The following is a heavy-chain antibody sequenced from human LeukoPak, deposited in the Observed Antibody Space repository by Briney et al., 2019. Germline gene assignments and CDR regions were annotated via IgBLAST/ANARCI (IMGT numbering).Heavy chain of an antibody. Sequence: GGSLRLSCAASGFTFSSYSMNWVRQAPGKGLEWVSSISSNNDYIYYADSVKGRFTISRDNAKNSLFLQMNSLRAEDTAFYYCARVAVAAAGTDYWGQGTLVTVSS. D-gene: IGHD6-13*01. J-gene: IGHJ4*02. CDR3: ARVAVAAAGTDY. CDR2: ISSNNDYI. CDR1: GFTFSSYS. V-gene: IGHV3-21*01.